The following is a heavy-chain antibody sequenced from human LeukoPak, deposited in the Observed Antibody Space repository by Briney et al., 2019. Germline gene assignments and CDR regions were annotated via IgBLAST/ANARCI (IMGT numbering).Heavy chain of an antibody. J-gene: IGHJ5*02. CDR2: VSSNGAKA. D-gene: IGHD2-15*01. V-gene: IGHV3-23*01. CDR3: AKDKYPKYCSGGSCYSGWFDP. Sequence: GGSLRLSCAASGFTFSSYAITWVRQAPGKGLEWVPAVSSNGAKAYYADSVKGRFTISRDNSKNTLYLQMNSLRAEDTAVYYCAKDKYPKYCSGGSCYSGWFDPWGQGTLVTVSS. CDR1: GFTFSSYA.